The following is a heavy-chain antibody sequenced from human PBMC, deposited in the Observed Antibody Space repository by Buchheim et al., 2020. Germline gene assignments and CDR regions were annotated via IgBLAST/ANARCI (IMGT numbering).Heavy chain of an antibody. Sequence: QVQLQESGPGLVKPSQTLSLTCTVSGGSISSGDYYWSWIRQPPGKGLEWIGYIYYSGSTYYNPSLKSRVTISVDTSKNQFSLKLSSVTAADTAVYYCARGSTSGGSRPDYYYYYGMDVWGQGTT. CDR3: ARGSTSGGSRPDYYYYYGMDV. CDR2: IYYSGST. CDR1: GGSISSGDYY. D-gene: IGHD3-10*01. V-gene: IGHV4-30-4*01. J-gene: IGHJ6*02.